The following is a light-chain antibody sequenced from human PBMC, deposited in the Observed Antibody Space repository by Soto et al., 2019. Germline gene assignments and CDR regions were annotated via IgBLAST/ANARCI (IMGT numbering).Light chain of an antibody. CDR1: QDISNY. CDR3: QQYSVYWT. Sequence: DIQMTQSPSSLSASLGDRVTITCQASQDISNYLNWYQQKPGKAPKLLIYDASNLETGVPSRFSGSGSGTDFTFTISSLQPEDIATYYCQQYSVYWTFGQGTKVEIK. J-gene: IGKJ1*01. V-gene: IGKV1-33*01. CDR2: DAS.